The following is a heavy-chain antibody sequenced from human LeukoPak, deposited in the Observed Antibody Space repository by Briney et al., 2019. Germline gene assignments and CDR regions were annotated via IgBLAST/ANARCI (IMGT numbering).Heavy chain of an antibody. CDR2: IRGSGGST. CDR1: GFTFRSYA. CDR3: AKGYSYGED. Sequence: GGSLRLSCAASGFTFRSYAMSWVRQAPGKGLEWVSAIRGSGGSTYYADSVKGRFTISRDNSKNTLYLQMNNLRAEDTAVYYCAKGYSYGEDWGQGTLVTVSS. V-gene: IGHV3-23*01. J-gene: IGHJ4*02. D-gene: IGHD5-18*01.